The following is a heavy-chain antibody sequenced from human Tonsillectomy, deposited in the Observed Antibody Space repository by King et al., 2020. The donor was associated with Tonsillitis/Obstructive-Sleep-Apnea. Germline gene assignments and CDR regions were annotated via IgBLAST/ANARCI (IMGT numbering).Heavy chain of an antibody. CDR3: ARVGNTAIAGDYFDY. Sequence: VQLVESGGGLIQPGGSLRLSCAASGFTVSSNYMSWVRQAPGKGLEWGSVIYSGGSTYYADSVKGRFTISRDNSKNTLYLQMNSLRAEDTAVYYCARVGNTAIAGDYFDYWGQGTLVTVSS. V-gene: IGHV3-53*01. D-gene: IGHD5-18*01. CDR1: GFTVSSNY. J-gene: IGHJ4*02. CDR2: IYSGGST.